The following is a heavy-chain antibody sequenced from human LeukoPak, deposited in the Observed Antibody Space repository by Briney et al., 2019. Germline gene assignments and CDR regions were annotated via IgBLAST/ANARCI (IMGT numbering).Heavy chain of an antibody. CDR1: GASISTNNYY. CDR2: IYYSGST. CDR3: ARVEMATIILDY. J-gene: IGHJ4*02. D-gene: IGHD5-24*01. V-gene: IGHV4-61*01. Sequence: SETLSLTCSVSGASISTNNYYWSWIRQPPGKGLEWIGYIYYSGSTNYNPSLKSRVTISVDTSKNQFSLKLSSVTAADTAVYYCARVEMATIILDYWGQGTLVTVSS.